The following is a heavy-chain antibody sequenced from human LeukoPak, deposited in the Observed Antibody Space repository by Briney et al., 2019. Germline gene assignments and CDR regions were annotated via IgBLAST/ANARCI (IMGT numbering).Heavy chain of an antibody. D-gene: IGHD5-12*01. CDR3: ASRTRGYSGYDSETDY. V-gene: IGHV3-23*01. CDR1: GFTFGTYA. J-gene: IGHJ4*02. Sequence: GGSLRLSCAASGFTFGTYAMTWVRQAPGMGLEWVSTILNNGVSTYHADSVKGRFTISRDNSRNTLHLQMNSLRAEDTAVYYCASRTRGYSGYDSETDYWGQGTLVTVSS. CDR2: ILNNGVST.